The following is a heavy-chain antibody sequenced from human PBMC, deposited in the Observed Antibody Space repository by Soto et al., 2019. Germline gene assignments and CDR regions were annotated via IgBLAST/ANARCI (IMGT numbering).Heavy chain of an antibody. Sequence: VKVSCKASGGTFSSYAISWVGQAPGQGLEWMGGIIPIFGTANYAQKFQGRVTITADKSTSTAYMELSGLRSEDTAVYYCARAVNFVWLLIPNYYYYGMDVWGQGTTFTVSS. CDR1: GGTFSSYA. D-gene: IGHD3-9*01. J-gene: IGHJ6*02. V-gene: IGHV1-69*13. CDR2: IIPIFGTA. CDR3: ARAVNFVWLLIPNYYYYGMDV.